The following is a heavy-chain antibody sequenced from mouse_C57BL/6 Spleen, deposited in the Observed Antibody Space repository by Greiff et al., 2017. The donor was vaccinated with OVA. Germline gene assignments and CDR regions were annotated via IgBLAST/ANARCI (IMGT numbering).Heavy chain of an antibody. CDR2: IRNKANGYTT. Sequence: EVQLVESGGGLVQPGGSLSLSCAASGFTFTDYYMSWVRQPPGKALEWLGFIRNKANGYTTEYSASVKGRFTISRDNSQSILYLQMNALRAEDSATYYCARFYDGYFFADWGQGTLVTVSA. J-gene: IGHJ3*01. V-gene: IGHV7-3*01. CDR1: GFTFTDYY. D-gene: IGHD2-3*01. CDR3: ARFYDGYFFAD.